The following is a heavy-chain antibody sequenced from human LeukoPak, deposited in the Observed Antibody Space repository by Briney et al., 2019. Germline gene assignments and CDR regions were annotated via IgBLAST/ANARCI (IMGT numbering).Heavy chain of an antibody. CDR1: GGSISSYY. J-gene: IGHJ4*02. D-gene: IGHD1-14*01. CDR2: IYHSGST. CDR3: ARTNRAPYYFDY. V-gene: IGHV4-59*12. Sequence: PSETLSLTCTVSGGSISSYYWSWIRQPPGKGLEWIGYIYHSGSTYYNPSLKSRVTISVDRSKNQFSLKLSSVTAADTAVYYCARTNRAPYYFDYWGQGTLVTVSS.